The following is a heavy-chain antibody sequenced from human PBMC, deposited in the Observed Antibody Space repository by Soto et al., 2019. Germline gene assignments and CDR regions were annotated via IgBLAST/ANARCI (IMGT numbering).Heavy chain of an antibody. CDR2: ISGSGGST. J-gene: IGHJ6*02. CDR3: AKGSHYYGSGSYYSHYYYYGMDV. Sequence: GGSLRLSCAASGFTFSSYAMSWVRQAPGKGLEWVSAISGSGGSTYYADSVKGRFTISRDNSKNTLYLQMNSLRAEETAVYYCAKGSHYYGSGSYYSHYYYYGMDVWGQGTTVTVSS. D-gene: IGHD3-10*01. CDR1: GFTFSSYA. V-gene: IGHV3-23*01.